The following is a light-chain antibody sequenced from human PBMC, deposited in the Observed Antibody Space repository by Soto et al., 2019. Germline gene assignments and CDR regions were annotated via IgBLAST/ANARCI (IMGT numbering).Light chain of an antibody. V-gene: IGKV1-39*01. Sequence: DIQMTQSPSSLSASVGARATITCRASQSISSDLNWYRQKPGKAPKLLIYTASSLQSGVPSRFGGSGSGTDFTLTISSLQPEDFATYYCQQSYNSPPWTFGQGTKVDIK. CDR1: QSISSD. J-gene: IGKJ1*01. CDR2: TAS. CDR3: QQSYNSPPWT.